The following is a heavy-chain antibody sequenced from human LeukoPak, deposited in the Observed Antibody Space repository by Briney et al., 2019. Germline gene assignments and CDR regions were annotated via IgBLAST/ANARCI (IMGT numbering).Heavy chain of an antibody. CDR2: INPSGGST. D-gene: IGHD6-19*01. CDR1: GYTFTSYY. J-gene: IGHJ1*01. Sequence: GASVKVSCKASGYTFTSYYMHWVRQAPGQGLEWMGIINPSGGSTSYAKKFQGRVTMTRDTSTSTVYMELSSLRSEDTAVYYCARIASAVAGIYAEYFQHWGQGTLVTVSS. CDR3: ARIASAVAGIYAEYFQH. V-gene: IGHV1-46*01.